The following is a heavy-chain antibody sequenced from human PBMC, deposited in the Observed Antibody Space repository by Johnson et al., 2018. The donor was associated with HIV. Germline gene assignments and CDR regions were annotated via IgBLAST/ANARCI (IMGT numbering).Heavy chain of an antibody. Sequence: VQLVESGGGVVRPGGSLRLSCAASGFTFDDYGMSWVRQAPGKGLEWVSGINWNGGSTGYADSVKGRFTISRDNSKNTLYLQMNSRRAEDTAVYYCARSSGSYLDDAFDIWGQGTMVTVSS. CDR3: ARSSGSYLDDAFDI. CDR2: INWNGGST. V-gene: IGHV3-20*04. J-gene: IGHJ3*02. D-gene: IGHD1-26*01. CDR1: GFTFDDYG.